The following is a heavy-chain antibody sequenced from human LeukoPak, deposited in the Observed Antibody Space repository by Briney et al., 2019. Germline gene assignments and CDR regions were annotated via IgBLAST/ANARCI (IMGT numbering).Heavy chain of an antibody. CDR2: ISTSSSTI. CDR1: GFTFSSYS. CDR3: ARDYRSSSGWTVDY. D-gene: IGHD6-19*01. Sequence: GGSLRLSCAASGFTFSSYSMTWVRQAPGKGLEWVSYISTSSSTIYYADSVKGRFTPSRDNAKNSLYLQMNSLRDEDTAVYYCARDYRSSSGWTVDYWGQGTLVTVSS. J-gene: IGHJ4*02. V-gene: IGHV3-48*02.